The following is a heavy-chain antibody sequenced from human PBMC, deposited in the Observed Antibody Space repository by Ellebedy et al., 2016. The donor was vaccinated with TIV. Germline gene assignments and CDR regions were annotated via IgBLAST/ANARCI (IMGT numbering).Heavy chain of an antibody. CDR1: GFTFSSYW. D-gene: IGHD1-20*01. V-gene: IGHV3-7*01. Sequence: GGSLRLXXAASGFTFSSYWMSWVRQAPGKGLEWVANIKQDGSEKYYVDSVKGRFTISRDNAKNSLYLQMNSLRAEDTAVYYCARNNWKHARYFDLWGRGTLVTVSS. J-gene: IGHJ2*01. CDR2: IKQDGSEK. CDR3: ARNNWKHARYFDL.